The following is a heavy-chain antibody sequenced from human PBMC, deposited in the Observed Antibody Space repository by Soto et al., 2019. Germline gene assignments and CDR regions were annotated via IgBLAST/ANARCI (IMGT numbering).Heavy chain of an antibody. CDR3: ATQNPSSIAAAGRLFPPTGSENWFDP. V-gene: IGHV1-24*01. J-gene: IGHJ5*02. CDR1: GYTLTELS. D-gene: IGHD6-13*01. Sequence: ASVKVSCKVSGYTLTELSMHWVRQAPGKGLEWMGGFDPEDGETIYAQKFQGRVTMTEDTSTDTAYMELSSLRSEDTAVYYCATQNPSSIAAAGRLFPPTGSENWFDPWGQGTLVTVSS. CDR2: FDPEDGET.